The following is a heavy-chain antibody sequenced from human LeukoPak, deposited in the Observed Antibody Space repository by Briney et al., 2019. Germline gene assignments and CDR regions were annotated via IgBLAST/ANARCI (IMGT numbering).Heavy chain of an antibody. CDR2: IYYSGST. J-gene: IGHJ5*02. D-gene: IGHD2-15*01. CDR3: ARDLLDIVVDPNHNWFDP. V-gene: IGHV4-59*01. Sequence: SETLSLTCTVSGGSISSYYWSWIRQPPGKGLEWIGYIYYSGSTNYNPSLKSRVTISVDTSKNQFSLKLSSVTAADTAVYYCARDLLDIVVDPNHNWFDPWGQGTLVTVSS. CDR1: GGSISSYY.